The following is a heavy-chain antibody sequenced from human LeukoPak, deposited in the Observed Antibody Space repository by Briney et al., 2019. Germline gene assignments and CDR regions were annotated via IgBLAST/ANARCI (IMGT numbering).Heavy chain of an antibody. CDR3: ARVLRYFDWPDAFDI. D-gene: IGHD3-9*01. J-gene: IGHJ3*02. CDR1: GYTFTSYG. Sequence: GASVKVSCKASGYTFTSYGISWVRQAPGQGLEWMGWISAYNGNTNYAQKLQGRVTMTTDTSTSTAYMELGSLRSNDTAVYYCARVLRYFDWPDAFDIWGQGTMVTVSS. CDR2: ISAYNGNT. V-gene: IGHV1-18*01.